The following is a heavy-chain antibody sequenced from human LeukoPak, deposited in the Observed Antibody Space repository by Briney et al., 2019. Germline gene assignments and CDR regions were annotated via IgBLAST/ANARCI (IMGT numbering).Heavy chain of an antibody. J-gene: IGHJ4*02. D-gene: IGHD3-10*01. Sequence: GGSLRLSCAASGFTFSDYYMSWIRQAPGKGLVWLSRISGDESSTSYADSVKGRFTISRDNAKNTLFLQMNSLRADDPAVYYCAGGSTLDRGLVYYWGQGALVTVSS. CDR2: ISGDESST. V-gene: IGHV3-74*01. CDR1: GFTFSDYY. CDR3: AGGSTLDRGLVYY.